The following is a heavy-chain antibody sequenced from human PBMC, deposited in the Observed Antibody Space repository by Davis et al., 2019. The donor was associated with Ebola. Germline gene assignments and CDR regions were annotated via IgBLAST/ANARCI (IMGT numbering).Heavy chain of an antibody. Sequence: PSETLSLTCAVYGGSFSGYSWSWIRQPPGKGLEWIGEINHSGSTNYNPSLKSRVTISVDTSKNQFSLHLSSVTAEDTAVFYCARGLDYTTIFGVVTYNWFDPWGQGTLVTVSS. J-gene: IGHJ5*02. V-gene: IGHV4-34*01. CDR2: INHSGST. CDR1: GGSFSGYS. D-gene: IGHD3-3*01. CDR3: ARGLDYTTIFGVVTYNWFDP.